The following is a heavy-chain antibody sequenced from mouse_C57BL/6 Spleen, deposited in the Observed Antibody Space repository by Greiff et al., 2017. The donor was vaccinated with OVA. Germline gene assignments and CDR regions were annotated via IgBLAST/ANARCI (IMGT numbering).Heavy chain of an antibody. Sequence: QVHVKQPGAELVMPGASVKLSCKASGYTFTSYWMHWVKQRPGQGLEWIGEIDPSDSYTNYNQKFKGKSTLTVDKSSSTAYMQLSSLTSEDSAVYYCARKYGNYVDYWGQGTTLTVSS. V-gene: IGHV1-69*01. J-gene: IGHJ2*01. CDR3: ARKYGNYVDY. CDR2: IDPSDSYT. CDR1: GYTFTSYW. D-gene: IGHD2-10*02.